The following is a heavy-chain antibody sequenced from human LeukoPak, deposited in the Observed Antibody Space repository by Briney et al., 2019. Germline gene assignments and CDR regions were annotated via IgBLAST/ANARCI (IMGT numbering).Heavy chain of an antibody. V-gene: IGHV3-53*01. J-gene: IGHJ6*02. D-gene: IGHD6-13*01. CDR3: AREARIAAAGTYYYYGMDV. CDR2: IYSGGST. Sequence: GGSLRLSCAASGSTVSSNYMSWVRQAPGKGLEWVSVIYSGGSTYYADSVKGRFTISRDNSKNTLYLQMNSLRAEDTAVYYCAREARIAAAGTYYYYGMDVWGQGTTVTVSS. CDR1: GSTVSSNY.